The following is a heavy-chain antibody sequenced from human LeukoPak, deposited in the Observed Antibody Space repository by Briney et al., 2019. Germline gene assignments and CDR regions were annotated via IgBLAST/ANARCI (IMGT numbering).Heavy chain of an antibody. J-gene: IGHJ6*03. V-gene: IGHV3-7*01. CDR1: GFSFSSTA. Sequence: PGGSLRLSCAASGFSFSSTAMHWVRQAPGKGLEWVANIKQDGSEKYYVDSVKGRFTISRDNAKNSLYLQMNSLRAEDTAVYYCARDREGYSYGKYYYYYMDVWGKGTTVTVSS. CDR2: IKQDGSEK. CDR3: ARDREGYSYGKYYYYYMDV. D-gene: IGHD5-18*01.